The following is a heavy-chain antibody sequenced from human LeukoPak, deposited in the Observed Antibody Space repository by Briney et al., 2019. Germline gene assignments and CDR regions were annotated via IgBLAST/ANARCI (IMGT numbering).Heavy chain of an antibody. CDR1: GFTFSSYS. CDR2: ISSSSSYI. D-gene: IGHD1-26*01. Sequence: GGSLRLSCAASGFTFSSYSMNWVRQAPGKGLEWASSISSSSSYIYYADSVKGRFTISRDNAKNSLYLQMNSLRAEDTAVYYCARDRSGSYYGDDYWGQGTLVTVSS. V-gene: IGHV3-21*01. J-gene: IGHJ4*02. CDR3: ARDRSGSYYGDDY.